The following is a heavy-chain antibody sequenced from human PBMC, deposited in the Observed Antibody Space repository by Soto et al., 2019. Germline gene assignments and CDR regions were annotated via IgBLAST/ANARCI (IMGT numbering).Heavy chain of an antibody. J-gene: IGHJ6*02. Sequence: QVQLVQSGAEVKKPGASVKVSCKASGYTFTSYGISWVRQAPGQGLEWMGWISAYNGNTNYAQKLQGRVTMTTDTSTSTAYMELWSLRSDDTAVYYCARASGSGSYRYYYYGMDVWGQGTTVTVSS. CDR2: ISAYNGNT. V-gene: IGHV1-18*04. D-gene: IGHD3-10*01. CDR3: ARASGSGSYRYYYYGMDV. CDR1: GYTFTSYG.